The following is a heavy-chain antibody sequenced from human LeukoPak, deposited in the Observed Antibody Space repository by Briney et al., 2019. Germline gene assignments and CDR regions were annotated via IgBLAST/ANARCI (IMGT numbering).Heavy chain of an antibody. CDR3: ARNYYDILTGYYHLGAFDI. J-gene: IGHJ3*02. D-gene: IGHD3-9*01. V-gene: IGHV4-39*01. Sequence: SETLSLTCTVSGGSISSSSYYWGWIRQPPGKGLEWIGSIYYSGSTYYNPSLKSRVTISVDTSKNQFSLKLSSVTAADTAVYYCARNYYDILTGYYHLGAFDIWGQGTMVTVSS. CDR1: GGSISSSSYY. CDR2: IYYSGST.